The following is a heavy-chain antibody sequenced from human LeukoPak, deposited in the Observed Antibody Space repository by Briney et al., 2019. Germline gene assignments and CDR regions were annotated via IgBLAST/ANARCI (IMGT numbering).Heavy chain of an antibody. V-gene: IGHV4-59*01. Sequence: PSETLSLTCTVSGGSISNYYWSWLRQPPGKGLDGIGYIYYSGTTNSNPSLKSRVTISVDTSKNQFSLQLRSVTAADTAVYYCAREDPQTTVPEGMDVWGQGTTVSVSS. CDR2: IYYSGTT. CDR1: GGSISNYY. D-gene: IGHD4-17*01. CDR3: AREDPQTTVPEGMDV. J-gene: IGHJ6*02.